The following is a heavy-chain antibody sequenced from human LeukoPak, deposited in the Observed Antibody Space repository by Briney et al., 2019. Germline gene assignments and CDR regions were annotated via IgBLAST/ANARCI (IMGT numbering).Heavy chain of an antibody. V-gene: IGHV3-74*01. CDR3: AREVVLLWFGVSKNYFDP. J-gene: IGHJ5*02. Sequence: TGGSLRLSCAASGFTFSSYWMHWVRQAPGKGLVWVSRINSDGSSTSYADSVKGRFTISRDNAKNTLYLQMDSLRAEDTAVYYCAREVVLLWFGVSKNYFDPWGQGTLVTVSS. D-gene: IGHD3-10*01. CDR1: GFTFSSYW. CDR2: INSDGSST.